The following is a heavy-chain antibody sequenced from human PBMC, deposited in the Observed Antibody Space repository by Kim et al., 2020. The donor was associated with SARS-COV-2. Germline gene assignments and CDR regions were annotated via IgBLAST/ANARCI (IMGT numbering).Heavy chain of an antibody. V-gene: IGHV1-18*01. D-gene: IGHD4-17*01. CDR3: ARGAYGDVSFDY. Sequence: TKYGRKVQGRVIMTTDTSTNTAYMELWSLRSDATAMYYCARGAYGDVSFDYWGQGTLVTVSS. J-gene: IGHJ4*02. CDR2: T.